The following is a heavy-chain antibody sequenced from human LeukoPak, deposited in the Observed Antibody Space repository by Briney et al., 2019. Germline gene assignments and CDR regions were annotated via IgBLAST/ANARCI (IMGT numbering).Heavy chain of an antibody. CDR3: ARTMVRGGGWFDY. Sequence: SETLSLTCTVSGGSISSGGYYWSWIRQHPGKGLEWIGYIYYSGSTYYNPSLKSRVTISVDTSKNQFSLKLSSVTAADTAVYYCARTMVRGGGWFDYWGQGTLVTVSS. J-gene: IGHJ4*02. CDR2: IYYSGST. D-gene: IGHD3-10*01. CDR1: GGSISSGGYY. V-gene: IGHV4-31*03.